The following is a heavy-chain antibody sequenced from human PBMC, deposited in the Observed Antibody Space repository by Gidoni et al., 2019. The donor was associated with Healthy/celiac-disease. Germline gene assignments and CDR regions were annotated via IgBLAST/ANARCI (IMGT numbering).Heavy chain of an antibody. Sequence: QVQLQQWGAGLLKPSETLSLTCAVYGGSFSGYYWSWIRQPPGTGLEWIGEINHSGSTNYNPSLKSRVTISVDTSKNQFSLKLSSVTAADTAVYYCARSDTYCGGDCYNYWGQGTLVTVSS. D-gene: IGHD2-21*02. J-gene: IGHJ4*02. V-gene: IGHV4-34*01. CDR2: INHSGST. CDR3: ARSDTYCGGDCYNY. CDR1: GGSFSGYY.